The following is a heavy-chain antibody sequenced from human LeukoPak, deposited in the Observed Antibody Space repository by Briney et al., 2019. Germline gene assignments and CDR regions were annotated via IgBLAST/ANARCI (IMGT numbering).Heavy chain of an antibody. J-gene: IGHJ4*02. Sequence: SETLSLTCGVSGGSITTTNYWSWVRQPPGGGLEWIGEISLAGRTRYNPSLQSRVHISIDESKNHLYLNLASVTAADTAVYYCSRESGPFCPFGHWGQGTLVAVTS. V-gene: IGHV4-4*02. CDR1: GGSITTTNY. CDR3: SRESGPFCPFGH. CDR2: ISLAGRT. D-gene: IGHD1-26*01.